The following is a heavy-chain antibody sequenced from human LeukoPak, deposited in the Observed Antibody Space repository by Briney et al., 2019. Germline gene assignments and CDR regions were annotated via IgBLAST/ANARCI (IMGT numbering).Heavy chain of an antibody. D-gene: IGHD6-19*01. Sequence: SQTLPLTCTVSGGSMSPYHWSWIRQPPGKGLEWTGYIYYSGSTNYNPSLKSRVTISVDTSKNQFSLKLSSVTAADTAMYYCARAVSGRFDYWGQGTLVTVSS. J-gene: IGHJ4*02. CDR2: IYYSGST. V-gene: IGHV4-59*08. CDR3: ARAVSGRFDY. CDR1: GGSMSPYH.